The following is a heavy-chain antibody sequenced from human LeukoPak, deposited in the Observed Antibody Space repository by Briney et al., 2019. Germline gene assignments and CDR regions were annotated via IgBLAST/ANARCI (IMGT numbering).Heavy chain of an antibody. CDR1: GGSISSYY. CDR3: ATSTTVYFYDSSGRPLDTFDI. V-gene: IGHV4-59*12. J-gene: IGHJ3*02. D-gene: IGHD3-22*01. CDR2: IYYSGST. Sequence: PSETLSLACTVSGGSISSYYWSWIRQPPGKGLEWIGYIYYSGSTNYNPSLKSRVTISVDASKNHFSLKLSSVTAADTAVYYCATSTTVYFYDSSGRPLDTFDIWGQGTMVTVSS.